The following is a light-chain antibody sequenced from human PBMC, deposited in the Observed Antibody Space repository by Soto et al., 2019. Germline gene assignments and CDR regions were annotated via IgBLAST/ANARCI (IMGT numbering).Light chain of an antibody. V-gene: IGLV2-14*01. CDR3: SSYTSSSTSEV. CDR1: SRDVGGYNY. CDR2: EVS. J-gene: IGLJ1*01. Sequence: SVLPQPASVSGSPGQSITISCTGTSRDVGGYNYVSGYQQHPGKAPKLTIYEVSNRPSGVSNRFSGCKSGNRASLTISALHADDEADYYCSSYTSSSTSEVFGNGTKGTVL.